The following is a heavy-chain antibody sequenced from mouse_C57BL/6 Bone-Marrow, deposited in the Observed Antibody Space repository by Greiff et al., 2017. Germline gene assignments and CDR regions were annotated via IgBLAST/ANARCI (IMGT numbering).Heavy chain of an antibody. CDR2: IDPSDSYT. Sequence: QVQLQQPGAELVKPGASVKLSCKASGYTFTSYWMQWVKQRPGQGLEWIGEIDPSDSYTNYNQKFKGKATLTVDTSSSTAYMQISSLTAEDSAVYYCARCYYGSPWYFDVWGKGTTVTVSS. CDR1: GYTFTSYW. D-gene: IGHD1-1*01. V-gene: IGHV1-50*01. J-gene: IGHJ1*03. CDR3: ARCYYGSPWYFDV.